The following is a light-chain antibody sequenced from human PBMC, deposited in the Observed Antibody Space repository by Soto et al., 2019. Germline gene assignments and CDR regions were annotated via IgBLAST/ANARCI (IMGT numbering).Light chain of an antibody. CDR1: NIGSKS. CDR3: QVWESGSDHPVV. Sequence: VLTQPPSVSVAPGQTARITCGGNNIGSKSVHWYQQRPGQAPVLVVYDDGDRPSGIPERFSASKSGNTATLTFSRVEAGDEADYYCQVWESGSDHPVVFGGGTKLTVL. J-gene: IGLJ2*01. V-gene: IGLV3-21*02. CDR2: DDG.